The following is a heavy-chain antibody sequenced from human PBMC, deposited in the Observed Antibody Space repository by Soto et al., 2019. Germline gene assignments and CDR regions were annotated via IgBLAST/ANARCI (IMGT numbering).Heavy chain of an antibody. CDR2: IKQDGSEK. J-gene: IGHJ6*02. CDR3: ARDQGSGDYYYGMDV. V-gene: IGHV3-7*05. Sequence: VGSLRLSCAASGFTFSSYWMSWVRQAPGKGLEWVANIKQDGSEKYYVDSVKGRFTISRDNAKNSLYLQMNSLRAEDTAVYYCARDQGSGDYYYGMDVWGQGTTVTVSS. D-gene: IGHD6-19*01. CDR1: GFTFSSYW.